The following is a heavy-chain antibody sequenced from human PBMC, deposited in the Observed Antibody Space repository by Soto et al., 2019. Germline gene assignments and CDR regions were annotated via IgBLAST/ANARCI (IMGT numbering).Heavy chain of an antibody. J-gene: IGHJ3*02. CDR1: AFTLRSYW. CDR3: ARDYAFGFDI. Sequence: EVQLVESGGGLVQPGGTRRLSCEASAFTLRSYWMSWVRQAPGKGLEWVANIKPDGREKYYVDSVKGRFTISRDNTKNSLYLQMSTLRPEATAIDYCARDYAFGFDIWGQGTLVTVSS. V-gene: IGHV3-7*01. D-gene: IGHD2-2*01. CDR2: IKPDGREK.